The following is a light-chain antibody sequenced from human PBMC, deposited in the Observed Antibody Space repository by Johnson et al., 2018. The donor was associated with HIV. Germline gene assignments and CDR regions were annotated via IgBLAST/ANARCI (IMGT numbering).Light chain of an antibody. CDR3: GTWDSSLSAYV. CDR2: DNN. J-gene: IGLJ1*01. Sequence: QSVLTQPPSVSAAPGQKVTISCSGSSSNIGNNYVSWYQQLPGTAPKLLIYDNNKRPSGIPDRFSGSKSGTSATLGITGLQTGDEADYYCGTWDSSLSAYVCGTGTKVTGL. V-gene: IGLV1-51*01. CDR1: SSNIGNNY.